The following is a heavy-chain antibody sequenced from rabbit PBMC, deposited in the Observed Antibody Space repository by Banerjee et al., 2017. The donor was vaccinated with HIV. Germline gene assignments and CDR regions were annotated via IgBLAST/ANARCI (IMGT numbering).Heavy chain of an antibody. CDR2: INTGRGST. CDR3: ARDPYIYDDYGDFPYFNL. Sequence: EESGGDLVKPEGSLTLTCTASGFDFSSNYWTCWVRQAPGKGLEWIACINTGRGSTYYASWAKGRFTISKASSTTVTLQMTSLTAADTATYFCARDPYIYDDYGDFPYFNLWGPGTLVTVS. J-gene: IGHJ4*01. D-gene: IGHD2-1*01. CDR1: GFDFSSNYW. V-gene: IGHV1S45*01.